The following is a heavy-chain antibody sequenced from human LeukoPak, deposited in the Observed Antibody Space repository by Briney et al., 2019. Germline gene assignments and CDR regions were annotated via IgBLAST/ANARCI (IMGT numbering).Heavy chain of an antibody. D-gene: IGHD3-16*02. CDR3: ARDYYDYVWGSYRSYYYYYYMDV. Sequence: PGGSLRLSCAASGFTFSSYAMHWVRQAPGKGLEWVAVISYDGSNKYYADSVKGRFTISRDNSKNTLYLQMNSLRAEDTAVYYCARDYYDYVWGSYRSYYYYYYMDVWGKGTTVTVSS. J-gene: IGHJ6*03. V-gene: IGHV3-30*04. CDR2: ISYDGSNK. CDR1: GFTFSSYA.